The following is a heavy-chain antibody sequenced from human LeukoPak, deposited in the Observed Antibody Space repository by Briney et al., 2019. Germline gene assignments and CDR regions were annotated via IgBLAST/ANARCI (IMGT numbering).Heavy chain of an antibody. CDR2: TYYRSKWYN. CDR1: GDSVSSNIAN. V-gene: IGHV6-1*01. Sequence: SQTLSLTCAISGDSVSSNIANWNWIRQSPSRGLEWLGRTYYRSKWYNECATSVRSRIIISPDTSKNQFSLQLNSVIPEDTAVYYCARSAWGLGTEYWGQGTLVTVSS. J-gene: IGHJ4*02. CDR3: ARSAWGLGTEY. D-gene: IGHD3-16*01.